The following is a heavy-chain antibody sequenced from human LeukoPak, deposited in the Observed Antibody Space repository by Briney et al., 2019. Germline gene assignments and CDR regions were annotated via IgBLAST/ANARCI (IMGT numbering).Heavy chain of an antibody. D-gene: IGHD6-19*01. CDR1: GGSISSGSYY. CDR3: ARGPWLESLDY. J-gene: IGHJ4*02. V-gene: IGHV4-61*02. CDR2: IYTSGSA. Sequence: SQTLSLTCTVSGGSISSGSYYWSWIRQPAGKGLEWIGRIYTSGSANYNPSLKSRVTISVDTSKNQFSLKLSSVTAADTAVYYCARGPWLESLDYWGQGTLVTVSS.